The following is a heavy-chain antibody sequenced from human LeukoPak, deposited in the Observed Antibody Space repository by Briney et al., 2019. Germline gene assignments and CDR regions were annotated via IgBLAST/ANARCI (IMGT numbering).Heavy chain of an antibody. V-gene: IGHV4-59*08. Sequence: SETLSLTCTVSGGSISSYYWSWIRQPPGKGLQWIGYIYYSGSTNYNPSLKSRVTISVDTSKNQFSLKLSSVTAADTAMYYCASSHYDILTGSFQNWFDPWGQGTLVTVSS. CDR1: GGSISSYY. J-gene: IGHJ5*02. D-gene: IGHD3-9*01. CDR3: ASSHYDILTGSFQNWFDP. CDR2: IYYSGST.